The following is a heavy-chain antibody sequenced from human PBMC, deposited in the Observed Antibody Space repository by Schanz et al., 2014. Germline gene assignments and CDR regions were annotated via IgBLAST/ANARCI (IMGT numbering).Heavy chain of an antibody. V-gene: IGHV1-46*03. CDR3: ARDGEAAAGCDY. Sequence: QVQLVQSGAEVKKPGASVKVSCKASGYTFTSYYMHWVRQAPGQGLEWMGIINPSGGSTSYAQKFQGRVTMTRDTSTSIVYMELSSLRSEDTAVYYCARDGEAAAGCDYWGQGTLVTVSS. CDR1: GYTFTSYY. J-gene: IGHJ4*02. CDR2: INPSGGST. D-gene: IGHD6-13*01.